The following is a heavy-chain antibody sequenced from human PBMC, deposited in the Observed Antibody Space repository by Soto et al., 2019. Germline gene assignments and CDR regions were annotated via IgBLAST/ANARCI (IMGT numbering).Heavy chain of an antibody. CDR3: ARSDYSTSSYYYALDA. Sequence: EVQLVESGGALIQPGGSLRLSCAVSGFSVSGSYMSWVRQAPGKGLEWVSGMYSTGTMKYAASVRGRFTISRDSYNDTLFLQMTNLGADDTAVYYCARSDYSTSSYYYALDAWGRGTAVTVSS. J-gene: IGHJ6*02. V-gene: IGHV3-53*01. CDR1: GFSVSGSY. D-gene: IGHD6-6*01. CDR2: MYSTGTM.